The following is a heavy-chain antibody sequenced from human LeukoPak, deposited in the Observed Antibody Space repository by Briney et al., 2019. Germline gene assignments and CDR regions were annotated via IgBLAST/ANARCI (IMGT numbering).Heavy chain of an antibody. CDR2: INPSGGST. CDR3: AISRDGYRVEDY. J-gene: IGHJ4*02. D-gene: IGHD5-24*01. Sequence: GASVKVSCKASGYTFTSYYMHWVRQAPGQGLEWMGIINPSGGSTSYAQKFQGRVTMTRDTSISTAYMELSRLRSDDTAVYYCAISRDGYRVEDYWGQGTLVTVSS. CDR1: GYTFTSYY. V-gene: IGHV1-46*01.